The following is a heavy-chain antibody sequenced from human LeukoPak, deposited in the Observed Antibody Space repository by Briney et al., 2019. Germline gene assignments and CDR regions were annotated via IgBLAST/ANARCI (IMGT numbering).Heavy chain of an antibody. CDR3: ARESSTSCYTP. CDR1: GGSFSGYY. D-gene: IGHD2-2*02. J-gene: IGHJ5*02. CDR2: INHSGST. V-gene: IGHV4-34*01. Sequence: SETLSLTCAVYGGSFSGYYWSWIRQPPGKGLEWIGEINHSGSTNYNPSLKSRVAISVDTSKNQFSLQLNSVTPEDTAVYYCARESSTSCYTPWGQGTLVTVSS.